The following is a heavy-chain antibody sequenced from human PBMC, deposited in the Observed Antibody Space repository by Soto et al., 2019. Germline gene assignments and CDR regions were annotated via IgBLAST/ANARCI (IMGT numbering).Heavy chain of an antibody. CDR2: VSSSSTYI. V-gene: IGHV3-21*01. CDR1: GFTFSTYS. CDR3: ARDLKPSTAVTLVVDC. D-gene: IGHD4-4*01. Sequence: GGSLRLSCAASGFTFSTYSMNWVLQAPGKGLEWVSSVSSSSTYIYYADSVKGRFTISRDNAKNSLYLQMNSLRAEDTAVYYCARDLKPSTAVTLVVDCWGQGTLVTVSS. J-gene: IGHJ4*02.